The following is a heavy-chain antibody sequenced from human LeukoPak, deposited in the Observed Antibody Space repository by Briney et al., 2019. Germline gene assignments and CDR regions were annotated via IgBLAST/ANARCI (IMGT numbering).Heavy chain of an antibody. D-gene: IGHD3-9*01. CDR2: ISSSSSYI. CDR1: GFTFSNAW. J-gene: IGHJ4*02. CDR3: ARGVYDILTGRLLDY. Sequence: GGSLRLSCAASGFTFSNAWMSWVRQAPGKGLEWVSSISSSSSYIYYADSVKGRFTISRDNAKNSLYLQMNSLRAEDTAVYYCARGVYDILTGRLLDYWGQGTLVTVSS. V-gene: IGHV3-21*01.